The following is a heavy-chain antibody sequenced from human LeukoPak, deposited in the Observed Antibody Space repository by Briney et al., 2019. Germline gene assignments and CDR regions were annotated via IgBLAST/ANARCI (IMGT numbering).Heavy chain of an antibody. D-gene: IGHD5-12*01. Sequence: ASETLSLTCTVSGGSISSYYWSWIRQPPGKGLEWIGYIYYSGSTNYNPSLKSRVTISVDTSKNQFSLKLSSVTAADTAVYYCARRYSGYTFDYWGQGTLVTVSS. J-gene: IGHJ4*02. CDR3: ARRYSGYTFDY. CDR1: GGSISSYY. CDR2: IYYSGST. V-gene: IGHV4-59*01.